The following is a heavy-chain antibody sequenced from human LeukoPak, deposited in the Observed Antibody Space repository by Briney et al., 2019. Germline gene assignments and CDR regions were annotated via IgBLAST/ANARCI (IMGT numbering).Heavy chain of an antibody. Sequence: GGSLRLSCAVSGFPFSVYEMNWVRQAPGKGLEWVSNIGSSGTTIYYADSVRGRFSISRDNAKSSLYLQMNSLRVEDTAVYYCALLAVASDFDYWGQGALVTVSS. CDR2: IGSSGTTI. V-gene: IGHV3-48*03. J-gene: IGHJ4*02. D-gene: IGHD6-19*01. CDR3: ALLAVASDFDY. CDR1: GFPFSVYE.